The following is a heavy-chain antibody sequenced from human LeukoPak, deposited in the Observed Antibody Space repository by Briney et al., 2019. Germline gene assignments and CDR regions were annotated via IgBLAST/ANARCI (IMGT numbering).Heavy chain of an antibody. J-gene: IGHJ4*02. Sequence: PSETLSLTCAVYGGSFSGYYWSWIRQPPRKGLEWIGYIYYSGSTNYNPSLKSRVTISVDTSKNQFSLKLSSVTAADTAVYYCARGRGAVAGTFDYWGQGTLVTVSS. CDR2: IYYSGST. V-gene: IGHV4-59*01. D-gene: IGHD6-19*01. CDR3: ARGRGAVAGTFDY. CDR1: GGSFSGYY.